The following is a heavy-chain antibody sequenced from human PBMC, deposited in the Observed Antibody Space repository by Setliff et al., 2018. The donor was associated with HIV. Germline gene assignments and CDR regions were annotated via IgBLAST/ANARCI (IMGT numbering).Heavy chain of an antibody. CDR2: IYYSGST. CDR1: GGSISSHY. Sequence: SETLSLTCTVSGGSISSHYWSWIRQPPGKGLEWIGYIYYSGSTNYNPSLKRRVTISVDTSKNQSSLKLSSVTAADTAVYYCARGFGSSWGGNYYYYYMDVWGKGTTVTVSS. CDR3: ARGFGSSWGGNYYYYYMDV. D-gene: IGHD6-13*01. V-gene: IGHV4-59*11. J-gene: IGHJ6*03.